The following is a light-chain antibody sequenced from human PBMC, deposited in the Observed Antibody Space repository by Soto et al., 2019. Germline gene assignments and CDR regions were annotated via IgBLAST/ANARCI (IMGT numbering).Light chain of an antibody. CDR3: QSYDSSLSGSV. CDR2: GKS. V-gene: IGLV1-40*01. J-gene: IGLJ3*02. CDR1: RSKLGAGSH. Sequence: QSVLPQPPSVSGAPGQRVTISCTGSRSKLGAGSHVHWYQQLPGTAPKLLIYGKSNRPSGFPDRFSGSKSGTSASLAITGLQAEDEAYYYCQSYDSSLSGSVFGGGTKLTVL.